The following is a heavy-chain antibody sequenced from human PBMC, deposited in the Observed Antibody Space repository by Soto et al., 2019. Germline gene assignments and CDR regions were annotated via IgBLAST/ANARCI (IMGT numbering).Heavy chain of an antibody. CDR1: GFSFSTRGEG. D-gene: IGHD1-7*01. CDR2: IYWNDDK. CDR3: AHRGGTGSHDY. J-gene: IGHJ4*02. Sequence: SGPTLVNPTQTLTVTCTFSGFSFSTRGEGVGLIRQPPGKALEWLALIYWNDDKRYSPSLKSRLTITKVTSKNQVALTMTNLDPVDTGTYYCAHRGGTGSHDYWGQGTLVTVYS. V-gene: IGHV2-5*01.